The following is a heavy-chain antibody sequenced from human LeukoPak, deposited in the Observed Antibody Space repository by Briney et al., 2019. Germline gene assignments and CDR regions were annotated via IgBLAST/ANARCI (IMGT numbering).Heavy chain of an antibody. CDR1: GGTFSSYA. Sequence: ASVKVSCKASGGTFSSYAISWVRQAPGQGLEWMGGIIPIFGTANYAQKFQGRVTMTTDTSTSTAYMELRSLRSDDTAVYYCARVEVTGYGFSDAFDIWGQGTMVTVSS. J-gene: IGHJ3*02. D-gene: IGHD1-14*01. V-gene: IGHV1-69*05. CDR3: ARVEVTGYGFSDAFDI. CDR2: IIPIFGTA.